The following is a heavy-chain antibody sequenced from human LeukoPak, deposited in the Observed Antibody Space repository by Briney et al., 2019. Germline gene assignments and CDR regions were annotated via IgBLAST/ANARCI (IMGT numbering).Heavy chain of an antibody. V-gene: IGHV3-7*01. J-gene: IGHJ4*02. CDR2: IKQDGSER. Sequence: GGSLRLSCAASGFTYTNYWVSWFRQAPGQGLEWVASIKQDGSERYYVDSVKGRFTISRDNAKNSLFLQPSSLRVEDTAVYYCARGSMHVYHLYTDYWGQGTLVTVSS. CDR1: GFTYTNYW. CDR3: ARGSMHVYHLYTDY. D-gene: IGHD3-16*01.